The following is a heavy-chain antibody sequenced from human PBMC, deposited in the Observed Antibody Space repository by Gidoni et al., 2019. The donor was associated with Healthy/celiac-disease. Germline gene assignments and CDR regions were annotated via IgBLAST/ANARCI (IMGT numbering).Heavy chain of an antibody. V-gene: IGHV4-59*01. J-gene: IGHJ4*02. D-gene: IGHD3-22*01. CDR2: IYYSGST. CDR3: ARVKDSGYYDSSGYYYLLTYYFDY. CDR1: GGSISSYY. Sequence: QVQLQESGPGLVKPSATLSLTCTVSGGSISSYYWRWIRQPPGKGLEWIGYIYYSGSTNYNPSLKSRVTISVDTSKNQFSLKLSSVTAADTAVYYCARVKDSGYYDSSGYYYLLTYYFDYWGQGTLVTVSS.